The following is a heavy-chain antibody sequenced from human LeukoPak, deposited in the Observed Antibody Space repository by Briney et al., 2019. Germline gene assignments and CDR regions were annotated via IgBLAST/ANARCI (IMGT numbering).Heavy chain of an antibody. V-gene: IGHV1-2*02. Sequence: ASVKVSCKASGYTFTAYYMHWVRQAPGQGLEWMVWINPNSGGTNYAQKFQGRVTMTRDTSISTAYMELSRLRSDDTAVYYCARSPREYSSSWYLPFDYWGQGTLVTVSS. CDR2: INPNSGGT. D-gene: IGHD6-13*01. CDR1: GYTFTAYY. CDR3: ARSPREYSSSWYLPFDY. J-gene: IGHJ4*02.